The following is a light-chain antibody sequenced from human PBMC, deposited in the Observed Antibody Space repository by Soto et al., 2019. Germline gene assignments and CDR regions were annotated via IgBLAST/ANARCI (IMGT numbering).Light chain of an antibody. CDR3: QQFSSYPLT. Sequence: EIVLTQSPAILSVSPGERATLSFRASQSISRSLAWYQQKPGQAPRLLIYGASNRATGIPDRFSGSGSGTDFTLTISRLEPEDFAVYYCQQFSSYPLTFGGGTKVDI. V-gene: IGKV3-20*01. CDR2: GAS. J-gene: IGKJ4*01. CDR1: QSISRS.